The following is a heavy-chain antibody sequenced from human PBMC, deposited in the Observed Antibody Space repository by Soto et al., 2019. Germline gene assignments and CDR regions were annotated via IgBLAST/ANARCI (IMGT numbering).Heavy chain of an antibody. V-gene: IGHV1-69*01. J-gene: IGHJ4*02. CDR1: GGPFTSFA. D-gene: IGHD6-19*01. CDR3: ASPRSYRGGWYTYFDY. Sequence: QVLLVQSGAEVKKPGSSVRVSCEASGGPFTSFAFSWVRQAPGQGLEWMGGIVPLLGSANYARNFQDRVTITADESTSTAFMEPSSLSSQDTAVYYCASPRSYRGGWYTYFDYWGQGTLVTVSS. CDR2: IVPLLGSA.